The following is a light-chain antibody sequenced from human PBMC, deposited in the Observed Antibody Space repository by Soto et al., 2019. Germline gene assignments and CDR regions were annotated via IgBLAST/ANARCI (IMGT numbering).Light chain of an antibody. V-gene: IGLV2-18*01. CDR3: SLYKGSSTLV. Sequence: QSALTQPPSVSGSPGQSVAISCTGTSTDDDVYNRVSWHQQTPGTAPKLMIYDVRTRPPGVPDRFSGSRSGNTASLTISGLQAEDEADYFCSLYKGSSTLVFGGGTQLTVL. CDR1: STDDDVYNR. J-gene: IGLJ3*02. CDR2: DVR.